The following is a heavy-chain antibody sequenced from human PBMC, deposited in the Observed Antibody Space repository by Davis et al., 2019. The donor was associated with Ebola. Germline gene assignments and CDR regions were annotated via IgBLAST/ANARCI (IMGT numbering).Heavy chain of an antibody. V-gene: IGHV3-30*18. CDR1: GFTFSSYG. CDR2: ISYDGSNK. Sequence: GESLNISCAASGFTFSSYGMHWVRPAPGKGLEWVAVISYDGSNKYYADSVKGRFTISRDNSKNTLYLQMNSLRAEDTAVYYCAKDDELYDSSGYLDYWGQGTLVTVSS. J-gene: IGHJ4*02. D-gene: IGHD3-22*01. CDR3: AKDDELYDSSGYLDY.